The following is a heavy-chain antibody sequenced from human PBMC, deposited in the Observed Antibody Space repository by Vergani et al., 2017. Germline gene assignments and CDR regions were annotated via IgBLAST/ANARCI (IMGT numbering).Heavy chain of an antibody. Sequence: QVTLRESGPALVKPTQTLTLTCTFSGFSLSTSGMCVSWIRQPPGKALEWLALIDWDDVKYYSTSLKTRLTISKDTSKNQVVLTMTNMDPVDTATYYCARIRGYGDLYWYFDLWGRGTLVTVSS. V-gene: IGHV2-70*01. J-gene: IGHJ2*01. CDR1: GFSLSTSGMC. D-gene: IGHD4-17*01. CDR3: ARIRGYGDLYWYFDL. CDR2: IDWDDVK.